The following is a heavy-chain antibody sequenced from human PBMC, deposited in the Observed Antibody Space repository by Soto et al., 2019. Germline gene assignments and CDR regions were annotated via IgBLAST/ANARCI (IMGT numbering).Heavy chain of an antibody. CDR2: IHPNGGDT. CDR1: GYTFSAYY. J-gene: IGHJ6*02. D-gene: IGHD3-3*01. V-gene: IGHV1-2*02. CDR3: ARAILQNLYYYYAMDV. Sequence: GASVKVSCKTSGYTFSAYYMSWVRQAPGQGLEWMGWIHPNGGDTISAQKFQGRVTLTRDTSINTAYMELTRLTSDDTAVYFCARAILQNLYYYYAMDVWGQGTTVTVSS.